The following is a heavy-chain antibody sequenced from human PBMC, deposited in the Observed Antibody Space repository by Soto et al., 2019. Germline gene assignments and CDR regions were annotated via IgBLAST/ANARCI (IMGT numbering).Heavy chain of an antibody. J-gene: IGHJ4*02. CDR1: GFTFSTCA. CDR2: ITGSVTTT. Sequence: GGSLRLSCPATGFTFSTCAMNWVRQAPGKGLEWVSTITGSVTTTYYADSVKGRFTISRDNFKNTLYLQMNSLRVEDTAVYYCAKDRSRSYGSGYSFGYFDTWGQGTLVTVSS. V-gene: IGHV3-23*01. D-gene: IGHD3-22*01. CDR3: AKDRSRSYGSGYSFGYFDT.